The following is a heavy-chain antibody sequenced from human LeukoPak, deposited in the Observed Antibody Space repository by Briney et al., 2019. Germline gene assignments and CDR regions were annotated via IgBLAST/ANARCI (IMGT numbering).Heavy chain of an antibody. V-gene: IGHV4-38-2*01. CDR2: TYHSGST. CDR3: ARNRSVTTTPGFDH. CDR1: GYSIRGDYY. D-gene: IGHD4-17*01. J-gene: IGHJ4*02. Sequence: SDTLSLTYAVSGYSIRGDYYWGWIRPSPGKGLEWIGSTYHSGSTHYNPSLKSRVTISVDTCKNAFSLMLNCVTAEDTAVYYCARNRSVTTTPGFDHWGQGTLVTVSS.